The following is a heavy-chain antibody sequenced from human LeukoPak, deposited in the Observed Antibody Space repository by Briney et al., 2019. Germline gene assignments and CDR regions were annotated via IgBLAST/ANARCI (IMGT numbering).Heavy chain of an antibody. V-gene: IGHV4-59*08. J-gene: IGHJ5*02. CDR1: DGSMSSYY. Sequence: PSETLSLTCTVSDGSMSSYYWSWIRQPPGKGLEWIGYISYSGSTNYNPSLKSRITISVDTSKNQFSLKLSSVTAADTAVYYCARSGVTALSWVDPWGQGTLVTVSS. CDR2: ISYSGST. CDR3: ARSGVTALSWVDP. D-gene: IGHD2-21*02.